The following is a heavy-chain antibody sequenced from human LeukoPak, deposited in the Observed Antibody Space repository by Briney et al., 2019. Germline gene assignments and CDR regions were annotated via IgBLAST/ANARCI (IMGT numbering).Heavy chain of an antibody. CDR3: ARYRYSSSWYQIMFEPNNWFDP. CDR2: MNPNSGNT. D-gene: IGHD6-13*01. V-gene: IGHV1-8*01. CDR1: GYTFTSYD. Sequence: GASVKVSCTASGYTFTSYDINWVRQATGQGLEWMGWMNPNSGNTGYAQKFQGRVTMTRNTSISTAYMELSSLRSEDTAVYYCARYRYSSSWYQIMFEPNNWFDPWGQGTLVTVSS. J-gene: IGHJ5*02.